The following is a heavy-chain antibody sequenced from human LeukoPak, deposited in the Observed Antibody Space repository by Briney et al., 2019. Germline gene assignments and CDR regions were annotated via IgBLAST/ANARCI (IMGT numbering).Heavy chain of an antibody. D-gene: IGHD3-22*01. V-gene: IGHV4-31*03. J-gene: IGHJ6*03. CDR1: GGSISSGGYY. CDR2: IYYSGST. Sequence: SETLSLTCTVSGGSISSGGYYWSWIRQHPGKGLEWIGYIYYSGSTYYNPSLKSRVTISVDTSKNQFSLKQSSVTAADTAVYYCARGRAYYYDSSGDMDVWGKGTTVTVSS. CDR3: ARGRAYYYDSSGDMDV.